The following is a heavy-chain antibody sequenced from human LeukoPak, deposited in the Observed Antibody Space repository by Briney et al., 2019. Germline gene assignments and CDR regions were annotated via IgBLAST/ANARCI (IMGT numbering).Heavy chain of an antibody. CDR3: ARDPYCSGGSCYSFTFDC. V-gene: IGHV3-33*01. CDR1: GFTFSSYG. J-gene: IGHJ4*02. Sequence: PGGSLRLSCAASGFTFSSYGMHWVRQAPGKGLEWVAVIWYDGSNKYYADSVKGRFTISRDNSKNTLYLQMNSLRAEDTAVYYCARDPYCSGGSCYSFTFDCWGQGTLVTVSS. CDR2: IWYDGSNK. D-gene: IGHD2-15*01.